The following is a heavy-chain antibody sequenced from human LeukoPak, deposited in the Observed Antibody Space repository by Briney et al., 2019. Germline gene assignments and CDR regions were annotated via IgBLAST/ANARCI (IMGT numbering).Heavy chain of an antibody. CDR2: ISSSSSTI. Sequence: GGSLRLSCAASGFTFSSYSMNWVRQAPGKGLEWVSYISSSSSTIYYADSAKGRFTISRDNAKNSLYLQMNSLRAEDTAVYYCARAATGITIFGVVTRFDYWGQGTLVTVSS. CDR3: ARAATGITIFGVVTRFDY. J-gene: IGHJ4*02. CDR1: GFTFSSYS. V-gene: IGHV3-48*01. D-gene: IGHD3-3*01.